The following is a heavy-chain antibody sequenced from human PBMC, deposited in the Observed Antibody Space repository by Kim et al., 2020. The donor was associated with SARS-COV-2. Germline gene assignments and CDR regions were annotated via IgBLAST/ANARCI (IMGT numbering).Heavy chain of an antibody. V-gene: IGHV3-7*03. D-gene: IGHD6-13*01. CDR1: GFTFSSYW. Sequence: GGSLRLSCAASGFTFSSYWMSWVRQAPGKGLEWVANIKQDGSEKYYVDSVKGRFTISRDNAKNSLYLQMNSLRAEDTAVYYCAREDSSSRFYYYYYGMDVWGQGTTVTVSS. CDR3: AREDSSSRFYYYYYGMDV. CDR2: IKQDGSEK. J-gene: IGHJ6*02.